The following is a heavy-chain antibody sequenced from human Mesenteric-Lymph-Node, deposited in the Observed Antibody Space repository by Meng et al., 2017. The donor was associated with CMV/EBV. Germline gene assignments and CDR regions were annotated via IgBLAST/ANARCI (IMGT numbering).Heavy chain of an antibody. CDR3: ARAYYDSSGCHDY. J-gene: IGHJ4*02. CDR2: IKEDGSEK. CDR1: GFTFSTYW. V-gene: IGHV3-7*01. Sequence: GESLKISCAVSGFTFSTYWMSWVRQAPGKGLEWVANIKEDGSEKYYVDSVKGRFTISRDNAKNSLYLQMNSLRVEDTAVYYCARAYYDSSGCHDYWGQGTLVTVSS. D-gene: IGHD3-22*01.